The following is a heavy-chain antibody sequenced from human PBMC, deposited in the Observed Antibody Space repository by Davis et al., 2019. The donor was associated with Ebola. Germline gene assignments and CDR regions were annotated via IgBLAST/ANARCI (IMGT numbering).Heavy chain of an antibody. CDR1: GYTFTSYD. CDR3: ARLGYSYGYYYYYGMDV. V-gene: IGHV1-8*01. J-gene: IGHJ6*02. D-gene: IGHD5-18*01. CDR2: MNPNSGNT. Sequence: ASVKVSCKASGYTFTSYDINWVRRATGQGLEWMGWMNPNSGNTGYAQKFQGRVTMTRNTSISTAYMELSSLRSEDTAVYYCARLGYSYGYYYYYGMDVWGQGTTVTVSS.